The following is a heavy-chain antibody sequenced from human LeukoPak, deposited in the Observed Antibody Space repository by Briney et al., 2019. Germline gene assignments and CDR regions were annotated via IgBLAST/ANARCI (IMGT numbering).Heavy chain of an antibody. D-gene: IGHD2-15*01. CDR2: ISAYNGNT. V-gene: IGHV1-18*01. J-gene: IGHJ3*02. CDR1: GYTFTSYG. Sequence: ASAKVSCKASGYTFTSYGISWVRQAPGQGLEWMGWISAYNGNTNYAQKLQGRVTMTTDTSTSTAYMELRSLRSDDTAVYYCARDLCSGGSCYSGNDAFDIWGKGTMVTVSS. CDR3: ARDLCSGGSCYSGNDAFDI.